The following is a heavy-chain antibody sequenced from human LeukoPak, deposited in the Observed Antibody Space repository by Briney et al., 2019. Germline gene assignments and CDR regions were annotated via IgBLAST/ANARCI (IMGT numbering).Heavy chain of an antibody. D-gene: IGHD5-24*01. CDR1: GSHFTNYW. V-gene: IGHV5-51*01. Sequence: GEPLQISCQGSGSHFTNYWISWVRQMPGKGLEWMGIIYPGDSDTTYSPSFQGQVTISADKSISTAYLQWSSLKASDTAMYYCARRRDGYNYVGTDYWGQGTLVTVSS. CDR2: IYPGDSDT. J-gene: IGHJ4*02. CDR3: ARRRDGYNYVGTDY.